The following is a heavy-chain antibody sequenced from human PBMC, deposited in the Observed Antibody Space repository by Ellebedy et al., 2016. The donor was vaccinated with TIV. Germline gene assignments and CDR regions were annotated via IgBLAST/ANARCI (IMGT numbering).Heavy chain of an antibody. J-gene: IGHJ3*02. CDR3: ATDGSYGDYRSPAHAFEK. CDR2: MRQDGGDK. V-gene: IGHV3-7*01. Sequence: GESLKISCGSSGFSFRSYWMTWVRQAPGKGLEWVANMRQDGGDKYYVDSVKGRFTISRDNAKNSLYLQMNSLRAEDTAVYYCATDGSYGDYRSPAHAFEKWGQGTMVIVSS. D-gene: IGHD4-17*01. CDR1: GFSFRSYW.